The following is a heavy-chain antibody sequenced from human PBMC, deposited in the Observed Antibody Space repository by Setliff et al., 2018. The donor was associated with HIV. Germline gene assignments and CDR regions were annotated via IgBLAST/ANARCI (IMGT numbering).Heavy chain of an antibody. D-gene: IGHD3-22*01. CDR1: GYTFTGDY. CDR2: INPNSGGT. Sequence: ASVKVSCKASGYTFTGDYINWVRQAPGQGLEWMGWINPNSGGTNYAQKVQGRVTMTRDTSISTAYMELSRLRSDDAAVYYCARDRYHYGSSGYVRYFDYWGQGTLVTVSS. J-gene: IGHJ4*02. V-gene: IGHV1-2*02. CDR3: ARDRYHYGSSGYVRYFDY.